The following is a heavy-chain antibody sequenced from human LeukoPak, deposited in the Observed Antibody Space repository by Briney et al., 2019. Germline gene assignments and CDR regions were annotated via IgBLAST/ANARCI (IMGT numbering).Heavy chain of an antibody. CDR3: ARQTVWVQDY. J-gene: IGHJ4*02. V-gene: IGHV3-48*02. CDR1: GFTFSTYS. Sequence: GGSLSLLHAASGFTFSTYSIDWLRQAPARGLAWVSYISSSGYTTYYADSVKGRFTISRDNAKNSLYLQMNSLRDEDTAVYYCARQTVWVQDYWGQGTLVTVSS. D-gene: IGHD4-17*01. CDR2: ISSSGYTT.